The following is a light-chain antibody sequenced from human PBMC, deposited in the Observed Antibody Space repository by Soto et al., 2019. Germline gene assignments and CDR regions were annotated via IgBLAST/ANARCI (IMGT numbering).Light chain of an antibody. CDR3: ISYTTISTYV. Sequence: QSVLTQPASVSGSPGQSIALSCTGTSSDVDGYNYVSWYQHHPGKAPKLMIYDVSSRPSGVSNRFSGSKSGNTASLTISGLQAEDEADYYCISYTTISTYVFGTGTKLTVL. CDR1: SSDVDGYNY. J-gene: IGLJ1*01. CDR2: DVS. V-gene: IGLV2-14*03.